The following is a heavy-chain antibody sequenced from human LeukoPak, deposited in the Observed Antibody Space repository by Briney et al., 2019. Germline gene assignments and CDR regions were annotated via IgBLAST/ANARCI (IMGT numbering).Heavy chain of an antibody. D-gene: IGHD6-13*01. Sequence: SETLSLTCTVSGGSVSNYYWSWIRQPPGKGLEWIGYIYYSGSTNYNPSLKSRVTISVDTSKNQFSLKLSSVTAADTALYYCARSRGYFDYWGQGTLVTDSS. CDR3: ARSRGYFDY. J-gene: IGHJ4*02. CDR2: IYYSGST. V-gene: IGHV4-59*02. CDR1: GGSVSNYY.